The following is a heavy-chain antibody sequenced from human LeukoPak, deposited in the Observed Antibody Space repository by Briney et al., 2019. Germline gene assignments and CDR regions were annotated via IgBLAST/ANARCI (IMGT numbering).Heavy chain of an antibody. CDR3: ARAKGGSFYYAFDI. V-gene: IGHV3-30*03. J-gene: IGHJ3*02. D-gene: IGHD1-26*01. CDR2: ISYDGSNK. Sequence: GGSLRLSCAASGFTFSSYGMHWVRQAPGKGLEWVAVISYDGSNKYYADSVKGRFTISRDNSKNTLYLQMNSLRAEDTAVYYCARAKGGSFYYAFDIWGQGTMVTVSS. CDR1: GFTFSSYG.